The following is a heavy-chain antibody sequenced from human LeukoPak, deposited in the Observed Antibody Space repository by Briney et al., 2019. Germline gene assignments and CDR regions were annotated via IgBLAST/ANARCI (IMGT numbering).Heavy chain of an antibody. D-gene: IGHD2-15*01. CDR2: ISYDGSNK. Sequence: GGSLRLSCAASGFTFSSYAMHWVRQAPGKGLEWVAVISYDGSNKYYADSVKGRFIISRDNSKNTLYLQMNSLRAEDTAVYYCARVQDIVVVVAAFDYWGQGTLVTVSS. CDR3: ARVQDIVVVVAAFDY. CDR1: GFTFSSYA. J-gene: IGHJ4*02. V-gene: IGHV3-30*01.